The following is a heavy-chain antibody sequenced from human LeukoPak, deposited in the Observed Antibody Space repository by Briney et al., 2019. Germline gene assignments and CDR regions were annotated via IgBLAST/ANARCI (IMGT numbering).Heavy chain of an antibody. CDR1: GYTFTSYG. Sequence: ASVEVSCKASGYTFTSYGISWVRQAPGQGLEWMGWISAYNGNTNYAQKLQGRVTMTTDTSTSTAYMELRSLRSDDTAVYYCARVDYYDSSGYWGLSYYYGMTSGAKGPRSPSP. V-gene: IGHV1-18*01. CDR3: ARVDYYDSSGYWGLSYYYGMTS. J-gene: IGHJ6*02. CDR2: ISAYNGNT. D-gene: IGHD3-22*01.